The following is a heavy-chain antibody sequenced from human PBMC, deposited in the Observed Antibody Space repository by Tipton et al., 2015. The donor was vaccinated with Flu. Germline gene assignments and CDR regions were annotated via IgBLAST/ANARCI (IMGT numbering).Heavy chain of an antibody. V-gene: IGHV4-59*12. D-gene: IGHD2-2*01. CDR2: IYNSAYT. Sequence: TLSLTCTVSGGSIGSFYWNWIRQPPGKGLEWIGYIYNSAYTKYSPSLKSRVTISVDTSKKQFSLHLRSVTAADTAVYYCARDPSLGMPEYFDRWSQGILVTASS. J-gene: IGHJ4*02. CDR1: GGSIGSFY. CDR3: ARDPSLGMPEYFDR.